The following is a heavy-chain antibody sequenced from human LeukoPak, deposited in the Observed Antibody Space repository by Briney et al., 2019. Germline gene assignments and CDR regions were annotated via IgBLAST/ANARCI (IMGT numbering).Heavy chain of an antibody. V-gene: IGHV5-51*01. Sequence: AGASLQISCKGSGYSFTSYWIGWVRQLPGKGLEWMGIIYPGDSDTRYSPSFQGQVTISADKSISTAYLQWSSLKASDTAMYYCARLLRRGSGSYLDYWGQGTLVTVSS. CDR2: IYPGDSDT. J-gene: IGHJ4*02. CDR1: GYSFTSYW. D-gene: IGHD3-10*01. CDR3: ARLLRRGSGSYLDY.